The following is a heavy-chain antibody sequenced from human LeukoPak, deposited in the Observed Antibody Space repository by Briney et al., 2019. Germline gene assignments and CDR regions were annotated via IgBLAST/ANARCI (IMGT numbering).Heavy chain of an antibody. Sequence: SETLSLTCTVSGGSISTYYWSWILQPPGKGLEWIGYIYYTGSTSYNPSLKSRVTMSLDASKNQFSLELNSVTPADTAVYYCARGGNYWPQWWFDPWGRGTLVSVSS. CDR2: IYYTGST. CDR3: ARGGNYWPQWWFDP. CDR1: GGSISTYY. J-gene: IGHJ5*02. V-gene: IGHV4-59*01. D-gene: IGHD1-26*01.